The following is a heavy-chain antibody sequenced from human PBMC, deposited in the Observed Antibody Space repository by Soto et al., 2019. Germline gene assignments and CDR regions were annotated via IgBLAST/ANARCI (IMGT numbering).Heavy chain of an antibody. CDR2: INSDGSIT. Sequence: EVQLVESGGGLVQPGGSPRLSCAASGFTFSSYWMHWVRQAPGKGLVWVSRINSDGSITSYADSVKGRFTISRDNAKNTLYLHMNSLRAEDTAVYYCARQEGAAFYYDGMDVWGQGTTVTVSS. V-gene: IGHV3-74*01. CDR1: GFTFSSYW. J-gene: IGHJ6*02. CDR3: ARQEGAAFYYDGMDV.